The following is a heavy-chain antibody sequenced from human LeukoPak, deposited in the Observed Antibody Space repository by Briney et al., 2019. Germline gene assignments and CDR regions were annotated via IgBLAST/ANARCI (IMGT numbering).Heavy chain of an antibody. CDR2: INHSGST. CDR1: GGSSSGYY. V-gene: IGHV4-34*01. CDR3: ARARVAVVVPAAAFDY. J-gene: IGHJ4*02. Sequence: SETLSLTCAVYGGSSSGYYWSWIRQPPGKGLEWIGEINHSGSTNYNPSLKSRVTISVDTSKNQFSLKLSSVTAADTAVYYCARARVAVVVPAAAFDYWGQGTLVTVSS. D-gene: IGHD2-2*01.